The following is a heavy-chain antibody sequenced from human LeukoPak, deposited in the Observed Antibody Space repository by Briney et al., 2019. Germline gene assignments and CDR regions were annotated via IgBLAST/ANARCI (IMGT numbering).Heavy chain of an antibody. J-gene: IGHJ4*02. CDR3: AKTYGHFDD. Sequence: PGGSLRLSCAASGFTFSSYWMSWVRQAPGKGLEWVSSITSGSSYIYYADSVKGRFTISRDNAKNSLYLQMTSLRVEDTAVYYCAKTYGHFDDWGQGTLVTVSS. CDR2: ITSGSSYI. CDR1: GFTFSSYW. V-gene: IGHV3-21*01. D-gene: IGHD4-17*01.